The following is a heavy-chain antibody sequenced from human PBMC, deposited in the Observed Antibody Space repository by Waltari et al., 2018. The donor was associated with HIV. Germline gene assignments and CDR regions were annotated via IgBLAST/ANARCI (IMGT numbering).Heavy chain of an antibody. J-gene: IGHJ4*02. Sequence: EVQLVESGGGLVKPGGSLSLSCVVSGFTFIPFNMKWVRQAPGKGVEWVASISSTSSFIYYADSLNGRFTVSRDNAKNSLYLQINNLRAEDTAIYYCASENFWGGPHNWGQGTLVTVSS. CDR1: GFTFIPFN. D-gene: IGHD3-3*01. CDR2: ISSTSSFI. CDR3: ASENFWGGPHN. V-gene: IGHV3-21*03.